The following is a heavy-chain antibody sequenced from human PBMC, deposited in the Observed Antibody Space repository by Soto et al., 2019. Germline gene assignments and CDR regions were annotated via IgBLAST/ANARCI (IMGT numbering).Heavy chain of an antibody. CDR2: IYDSGSP. Sequence: LSLTCTISGGSISVYYWSWIRQSPGQGLEWIGYIYDSGSPYYNPSLKTRVTISADTSKNQISLKLTSATAADTAVYFCARGVGSSPPRYWGRGTLVTVSS. CDR3: ARGVGSSPPRY. V-gene: IGHV4-59*01. J-gene: IGHJ4*02. D-gene: IGHD3-9*01. CDR1: GGSISVYY.